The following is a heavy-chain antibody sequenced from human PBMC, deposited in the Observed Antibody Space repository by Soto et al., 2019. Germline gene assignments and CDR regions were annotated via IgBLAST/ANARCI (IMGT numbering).Heavy chain of an antibody. CDR3: VRFWPSPYSDALTDYTDAFDY. V-gene: IGHV4-31*03. CDR1: GGSTSSGGYY. CDR2: VYYSGST. D-gene: IGHD3-9*01. Sequence: SETLSLTCTVSGGSTSSGGYYWSWIRQYPGKGLEWIGFVYYSGSTYYNPSLKSRVIISVDRSKNQFSLKLSSVTAADTAVYYCVRFWPSPYSDALTDYTDAFDYWGQGTLVTVSS. J-gene: IGHJ4*02.